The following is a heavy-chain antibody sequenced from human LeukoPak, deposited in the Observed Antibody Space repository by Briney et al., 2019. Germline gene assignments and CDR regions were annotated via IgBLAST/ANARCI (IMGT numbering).Heavy chain of an antibody. CDR3: ARVTGAIDY. J-gene: IGHJ4*02. CDR1: GYSFTNYD. V-gene: IGHV1-8*01. CDR2: INTKSGYT. Sequence: ASVKVSCKTFGYSFTNYDINWVRQSTGQGLEWMGWINTKSGYTGHAQKFQGRITMARDNSISTVHMELRSLRSEDTAVYYCARVTGAIDYWGQGTLVTVSS.